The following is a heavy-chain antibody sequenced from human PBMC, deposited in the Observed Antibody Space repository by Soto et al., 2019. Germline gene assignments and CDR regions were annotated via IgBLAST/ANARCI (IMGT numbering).Heavy chain of an antibody. CDR1: GYSFTSYW. D-gene: IGHD1-7*01. Sequence: GESLKISCKGSGYSFTSYWIGWVRQMPGKGLEWMGIIYPGDSDTRYSPSFQGQVTISADKSISTAYLQWSSLKASDTAMYYCARRSAADPLLGRRDNWNYETRLDYYYYMDVWGKGTTVTVSS. V-gene: IGHV5-51*01. CDR3: ARRSAADPLLGRRDNWNYETRLDYYYYMDV. CDR2: IYPGDSDT. J-gene: IGHJ6*03.